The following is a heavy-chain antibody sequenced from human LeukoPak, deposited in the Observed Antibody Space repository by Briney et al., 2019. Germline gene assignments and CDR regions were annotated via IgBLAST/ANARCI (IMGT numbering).Heavy chain of an antibody. D-gene: IGHD2-2*02. CDR2: IYYSGST. CDR3: AREALGPYCSSTSCYIRFGFDY. J-gene: IGHJ4*02. Sequence: PSETLSLTCTVSGGSISSSSYYWGWIRQPPGKGLEWIGSIYYSGSTYYNPSLKSRVTISVDTSKNQFSLKLSSVTTADTAVYYCAREALGPYCSSTSCYIRFGFDYWGQGTLVTVSS. CDR1: GGSISSSSYY. V-gene: IGHV4-39*07.